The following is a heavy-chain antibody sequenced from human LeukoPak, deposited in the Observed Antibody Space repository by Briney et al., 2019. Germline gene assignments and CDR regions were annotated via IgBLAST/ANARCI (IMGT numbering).Heavy chain of an antibody. CDR1: GFTFSSYG. CDR2: ISYDGSNK. V-gene: IGHV3-30*18. CDR3: AKGALTGTTAWFDP. J-gene: IGHJ5*02. D-gene: IGHD1-7*01. Sequence: GGPLRLSCAASGFTFSSYGMHWVRQAPGKGLEWVAVISYDGSNKYYADPVKGRFTISRDNSKNTLYLQMNSLRAEDTAVYYCAKGALTGTTAWFDPWGQGTLVTVSS.